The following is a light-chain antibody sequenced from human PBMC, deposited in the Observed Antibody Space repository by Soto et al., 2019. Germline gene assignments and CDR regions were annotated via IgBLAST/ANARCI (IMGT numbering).Light chain of an antibody. CDR3: CSYAGTNTFV. J-gene: IGLJ1*01. V-gene: IGLV2-23*01. Sequence: QSVLTQPASVSGSPGQSITISCTGTSSDVGSYNLVSWYQQHPGKAPKLMIYEGKKRPSGVSNRFSGSKSANTASLTISGLQTEDEADDHCCSYAGTNTFVFGTGTKLTVL. CDR1: SSDVGSYNL. CDR2: EGK.